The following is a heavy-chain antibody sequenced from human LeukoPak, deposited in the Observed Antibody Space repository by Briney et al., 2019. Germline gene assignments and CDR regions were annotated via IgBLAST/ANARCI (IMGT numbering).Heavy chain of an antibody. CDR3: ARENTDAFDI. CDR2: IYYSGST. Sequence: SETLSLTCTVSGGSISSYYWSWIRQPPGKGLEWIGYIYYSGSTNYNPSLKSRVTISVDTSKNQFSLKLSSVTAADTAVYYCARENTDAFDIWGQGTMVTVSS. CDR1: GGSISSYY. J-gene: IGHJ3*02. V-gene: IGHV4-59*01. D-gene: IGHD2-2*02.